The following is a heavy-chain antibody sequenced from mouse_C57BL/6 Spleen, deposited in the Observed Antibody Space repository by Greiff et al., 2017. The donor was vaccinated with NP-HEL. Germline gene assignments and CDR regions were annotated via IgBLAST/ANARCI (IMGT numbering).Heavy chain of an antibody. CDR3: ARRVTTDALDY. V-gene: IGHV1-80*01. CDR2: IYPGDGDT. CDR1: GYAFSSYW. J-gene: IGHJ4*01. Sequence: VQLQQSGAELVKPGASVKISCKASGYAFSSYWMNWVKQRPGKGLEWIGQIYPGDGDTNYNGKFKGKSTLTADKSSSTAYMQLSSLTSEDSAVYVCARRVTTDALDYWGQGTSVTVSS. D-gene: IGHD2-2*01.